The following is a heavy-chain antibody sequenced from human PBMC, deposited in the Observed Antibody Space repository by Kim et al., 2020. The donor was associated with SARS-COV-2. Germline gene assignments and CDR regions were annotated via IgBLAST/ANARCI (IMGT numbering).Heavy chain of an antibody. CDR2: FDPEDGET. CDR1: GYTLTELS. D-gene: IGHD3-22*01. V-gene: IGHV1-24*01. J-gene: IGHJ5*02. CDR3: ATSPVVVVTPWLDP. Sequence: ASVKVSCKVSGYTLTELSIHWVRQAPGKGLEWMGGFDPEDGETIYAQKFQGRVTMTEDTSTDTAYMELSSLRSEDTAVYYCATSPVVVVTPWLDPWGQGILVTVSS.